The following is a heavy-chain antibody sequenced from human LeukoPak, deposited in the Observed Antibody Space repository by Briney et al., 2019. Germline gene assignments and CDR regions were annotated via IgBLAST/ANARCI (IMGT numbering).Heavy chain of an antibody. Sequence: GGSLRLSCTASGFTFGDYAMTWVRQAPGKGLEWVGFIRSKVYGGTPEYAASVKGRFTISRDDSKNTLYLQMNSLKTEDTAVYYCTASEGYFDWLLSENYYYMDVWGKGTTVTIS. CDR3: TASEGYFDWLLSENYYYMDV. J-gene: IGHJ6*03. CDR1: GFTFGDYA. V-gene: IGHV3-49*04. D-gene: IGHD3-9*01. CDR2: IRSKVYGGTP.